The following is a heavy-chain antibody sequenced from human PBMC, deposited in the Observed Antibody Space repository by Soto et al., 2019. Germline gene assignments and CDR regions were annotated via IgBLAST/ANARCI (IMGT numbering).Heavy chain of an antibody. CDR1: GYSFTSYW. Sequence: LKISCKGSGYSFTSYWIGGVRQMPGKGLEWMGIIYPGDSDTRYSPSFQGQVTISADKSISTAYLQWSSLKASDTAMYYCARQYYYGSGGINYYYYYMDVWGKGTTVTVSS. D-gene: IGHD3-10*01. V-gene: IGHV5-51*01. CDR3: ARQYYYGSGGINYYYYYMDV. CDR2: IYPGDSDT. J-gene: IGHJ6*03.